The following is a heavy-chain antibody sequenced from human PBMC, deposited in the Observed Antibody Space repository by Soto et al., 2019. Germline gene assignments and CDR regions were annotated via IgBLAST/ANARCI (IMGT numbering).Heavy chain of an antibody. Sequence: GSLRLSCAASGFTVSSNYMSWVRQAPGKGLEWVSVIYSGGSTYYADYVKGRFTISRDNSKNTLYLQMNSLIVEDTAVYYCARDWACTSDYGMDVWGQGTTVTVSS. CDR2: IYSGGST. J-gene: IGHJ6*02. CDR1: GFTVSSNY. V-gene: IGHV3-66*01. CDR3: ARDWACTSDYGMDV. D-gene: IGHD2-8*01.